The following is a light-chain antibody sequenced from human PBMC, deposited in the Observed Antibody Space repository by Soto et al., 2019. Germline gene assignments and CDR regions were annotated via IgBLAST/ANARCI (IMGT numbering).Light chain of an antibody. CDR1: QSVSGN. CDR3: QQHNNWPPIT. J-gene: IGKJ5*01. V-gene: IGKV3-15*01. CDR2: GAS. Sequence: EIVMTQSPATLSVSPGERATLSCRASQSVSGNLAWYQQKPGQAPRLLIYGASTRATGIPARFSGSGSGTEFTPTISSLQSEDFAVYYCQQHNNWPPITFGQGTRLEIK.